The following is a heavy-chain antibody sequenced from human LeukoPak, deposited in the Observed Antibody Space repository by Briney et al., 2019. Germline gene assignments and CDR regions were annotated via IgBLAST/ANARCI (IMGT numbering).Heavy chain of an antibody. Sequence: GGSLRLSCAASGFTFSGYGMSWVRQAPGKGLKWVSAISGSGGSTYYADSVKGRITISRDNSKNILYLQMNSLRAEDTAVYYCAKDRCSNGVGCYYYYMDVWGKGTTVTISS. CDR3: AKDRCSNGVGCYYYYMDV. CDR2: ISGSGGST. CDR1: GFTFSGYG. V-gene: IGHV3-23*01. J-gene: IGHJ6*03. D-gene: IGHD2-8*01.